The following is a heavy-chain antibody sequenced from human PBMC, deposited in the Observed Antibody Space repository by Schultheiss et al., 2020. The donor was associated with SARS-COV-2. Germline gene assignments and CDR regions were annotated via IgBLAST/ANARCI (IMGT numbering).Heavy chain of an antibody. CDR3: ARAGREGDYSEHWFDP. J-gene: IGHJ5*02. V-gene: IGHV4-59*10. Sequence: SETLSLTCAVYGGSFSGYYWSWIRQPAGKGLEWIGRIYYSGSTNYNPSLKSRVTISVDTSKNQFSLKVSSVTAADTAVYYCARAGREGDYSEHWFDPWGQGTLVTVSS. CDR1: GGSFSGYY. CDR2: IYYSGST. D-gene: IGHD4-17*01.